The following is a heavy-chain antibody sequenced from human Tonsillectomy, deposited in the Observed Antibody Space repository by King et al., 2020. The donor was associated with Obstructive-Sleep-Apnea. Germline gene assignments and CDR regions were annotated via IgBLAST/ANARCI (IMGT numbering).Heavy chain of an antibody. CDR3: ARVKDIVVVPAAYNWFDP. J-gene: IGHJ5*02. D-gene: IGHD2-2*01. CDR1: GFNFSSYA. CDR2: ISYDGSNK. V-gene: IGHV3-30*04. Sequence: VQLVESGGGVVQPGRSLRLSCAASGFNFSSYAMHWVRQAPGKGLEWGAGISYDGSNKYYADSVKGRFTISRDNSKNTLYLQMNSLRAEDTAVYYCARVKDIVVVPAAYNWFDPWGQGTLVTVSS.